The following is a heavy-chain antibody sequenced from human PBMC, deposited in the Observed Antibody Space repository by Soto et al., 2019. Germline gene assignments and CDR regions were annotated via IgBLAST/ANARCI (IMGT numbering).Heavy chain of an antibody. CDR1: GFTFTSSA. CDR3: AADVLSLRDPGYYYYYYMDV. V-gene: IGHV1-58*02. CDR2: IVVGSGNT. J-gene: IGHJ6*03. Sequence: SVKVSCKASGFTFTSSAMQWVRQARGQRLEWVGWIVVGSGNTNYAQKFQERVTITRDMSTSTAYMELSSLRSEDTAVYYCAADVLSLRDPGYYYYYYMDVWGKGTTVTVSS. D-gene: IGHD2-8*01.